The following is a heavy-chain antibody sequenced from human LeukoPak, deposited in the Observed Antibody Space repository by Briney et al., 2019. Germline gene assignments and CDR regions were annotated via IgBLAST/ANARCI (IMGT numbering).Heavy chain of an antibody. Sequence: PGRSLRHSCAASGFTFDDYAMHWVRQAPGKGLEWVSGISWNSGSIGYADSVKGRFTISRDSAKNSLYLQMNSLRAEDMALYYCAKGYSYGISYYFDYWGQGTLVTVSS. V-gene: IGHV3-9*03. D-gene: IGHD5-18*01. CDR1: GFTFDDYA. CDR2: ISWNSGSI. J-gene: IGHJ4*02. CDR3: AKGYSYGISYYFDY.